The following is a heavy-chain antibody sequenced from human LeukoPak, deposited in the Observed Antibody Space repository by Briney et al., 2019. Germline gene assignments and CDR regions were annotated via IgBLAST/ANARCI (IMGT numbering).Heavy chain of an antibody. D-gene: IGHD3-22*01. V-gene: IGHV3-23*01. Sequence: PGGSLRLSCAASGFTFSSYAMSWVRPAPGKGLEWVSAISGSGRSTYYADSVKGRFTISRDNSKNTLYLQMNSLRAEDTAVYYCAKDDSSGYWVYWGQGTLVTVSS. CDR2: ISGSGRST. CDR1: GFTFSSYA. CDR3: AKDDSSGYWVY. J-gene: IGHJ4*02.